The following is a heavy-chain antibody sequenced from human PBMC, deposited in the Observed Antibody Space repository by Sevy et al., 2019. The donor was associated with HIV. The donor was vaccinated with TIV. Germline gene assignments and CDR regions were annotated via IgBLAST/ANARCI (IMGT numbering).Heavy chain of an antibody. V-gene: IGHV3-48*01. J-gene: IGHJ2*01. CDR1: GFTFSSYS. CDR3: ARRIAAAGDWYLDL. Sequence: GGSLRLSCAASGFTFSSYSMNWVRQAPGKGLEWVSYISSSSSTIYYADSVKGRFTISRDNAKNSLYLQMNSLRAEDTAVYYCARRIAAAGDWYLDLWGRGTLVTVSS. CDR2: ISSSSSTI. D-gene: IGHD6-13*01.